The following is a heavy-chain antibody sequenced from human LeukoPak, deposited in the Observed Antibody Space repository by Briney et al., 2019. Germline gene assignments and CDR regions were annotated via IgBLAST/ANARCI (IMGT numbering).Heavy chain of an antibody. CDR1: GGSISSGDYY. CDR2: IYYSGST. D-gene: IGHD3-9*01. V-gene: IGHV4-30-4*01. CDR3: ARDLNARDILTGYYYYYGMDV. J-gene: IGHJ6*02. Sequence: SETLSLTCTVSGGSISSGDYYWSWIRQPPGKGLGWIGYIYYSGSTYYNPSLKCRVPISVDTSKNQLYLKLSSVTAANTAVYYCARDLNARDILTGYYYYYGMDVWGQGTTVTVSS.